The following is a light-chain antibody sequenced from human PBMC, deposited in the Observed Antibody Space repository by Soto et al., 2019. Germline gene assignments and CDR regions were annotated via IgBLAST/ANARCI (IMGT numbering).Light chain of an antibody. Sequence: VVLTQSPLSLPVTLGQPASISCRSSQSLVYRDGNTYLNWFQQRPGQSPRRLIYKVSDRDSGVPDRFSGSGSGTEFTLKISRVEAKDVVVYYCMQGTHWPPYSFGQGTKLEIK. V-gene: IGKV2-30*01. J-gene: IGKJ2*03. CDR3: MQGTHWPPYS. CDR2: KVS. CDR1: QSLVYRDGNTY.